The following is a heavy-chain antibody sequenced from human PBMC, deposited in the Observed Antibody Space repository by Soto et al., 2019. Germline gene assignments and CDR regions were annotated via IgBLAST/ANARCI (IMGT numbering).Heavy chain of an antibody. V-gene: IGHV4-34*01. CDR2: INHSGST. Sequence: QVQLQQWGAGLLKPSETLSLTCAVYGGSFSGYYWSWIRQPPGKGLEWIGEINHSGSTNYNPSLNSRVTISVDTSKTQFSLRLSSVTAADTAVYYCAREVSDSGLAARPPAFDIWGQGTMVTVSS. CDR3: AREVSDSGLAARPPAFDI. D-gene: IGHD6-6*01. CDR1: GGSFSGYY. J-gene: IGHJ3*02.